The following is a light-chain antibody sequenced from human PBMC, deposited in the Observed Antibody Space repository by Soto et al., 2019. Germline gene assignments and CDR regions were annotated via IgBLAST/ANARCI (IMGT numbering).Light chain of an antibody. Sequence: AIQMTQSPSTLSASVGDRITITCRASQCIRNELGWYQQKPGKVPKLLISAASNLQSGVPSRFSGSGSGTDFTLTISSLQPEDFATYYCLQDYNYPRTFGQGTKVETK. J-gene: IGKJ1*01. V-gene: IGKV1-6*01. CDR1: QCIRNE. CDR2: AAS. CDR3: LQDYNYPRT.